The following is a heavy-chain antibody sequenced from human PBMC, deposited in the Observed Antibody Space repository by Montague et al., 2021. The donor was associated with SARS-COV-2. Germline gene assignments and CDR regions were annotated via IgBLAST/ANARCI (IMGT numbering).Heavy chain of an antibody. CDR3: ARGQLWFDY. CDR2: IYYSGST. D-gene: IGHD5-18*01. Sequence: SDTLSLTCTVSGDSISSYYWSWIRQSPGKGLEWIGYIYYSGSTNYNPSLKSRVTISVDTSKNQFSLKLRSVTAADTAVYYCARGQLWFDYWGQGTLVAVSS. V-gene: IGHV4-59*08. J-gene: IGHJ4*02. CDR1: GDSISSYY.